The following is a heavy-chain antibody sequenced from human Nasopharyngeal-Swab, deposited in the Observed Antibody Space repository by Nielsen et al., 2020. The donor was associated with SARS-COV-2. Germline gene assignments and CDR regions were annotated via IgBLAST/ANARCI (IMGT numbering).Heavy chain of an antibody. V-gene: IGHV3-74*01. CDR1: GFTFSNYR. Sequence: GVLKISCAASGFTFSNYRMHWVRQAPGKGLVWVSRINGDGSSLNYADFVKGRFTISTDNAKSTLYLEMNSLRAEDTAVYYCARGRGSSTSMIGYWGQGILVTVSS. D-gene: IGHD2/OR15-2a*01. CDR2: INGDGSSL. J-gene: IGHJ4*02. CDR3: ARGRGSSTSMIGY.